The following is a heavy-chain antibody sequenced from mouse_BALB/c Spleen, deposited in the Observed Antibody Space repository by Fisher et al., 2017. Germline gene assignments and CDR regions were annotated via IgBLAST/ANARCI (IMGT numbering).Heavy chain of an antibody. Sequence: KFKGKATLTADKSSSTAYMQLSSLTSVDSAVYFCARDYDGYFLSMDYWGQGTSVTVSS. D-gene: IGHD2-3*01. V-gene: IGHV1-80*01. J-gene: IGHJ4*01. CDR3: ARDYDGYFLSMDY.